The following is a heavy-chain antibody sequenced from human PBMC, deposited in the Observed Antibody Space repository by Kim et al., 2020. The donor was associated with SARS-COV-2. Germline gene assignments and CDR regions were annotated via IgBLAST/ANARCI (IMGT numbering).Heavy chain of an antibody. D-gene: IGHD7-27*01. CDR1: GGSFSGYY. CDR3: ARAGRLNWARDY. J-gene: IGHJ4*02. V-gene: IGHV4-34*01. CDR2: INHSGST. Sequence: SETLSLTCAVYGGSFSGYYWSWIRQPPGKGLEWIGEINHSGSTNYNPSLKSRVTISVDTSKNQFSLKLSSVTAADTAVYYCARAGRLNWARDYWGQGTLVTVSS.